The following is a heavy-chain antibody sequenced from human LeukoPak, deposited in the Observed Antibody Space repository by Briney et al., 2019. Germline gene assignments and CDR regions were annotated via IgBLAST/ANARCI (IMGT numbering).Heavy chain of an antibody. V-gene: IGHV3-74*01. CDR2: INTDGRST. J-gene: IGHJ6*02. Sequence: GGSLRLSCAASGFTFSNYWMHWVRQAPGKGLVWVSRINTDGRSTDYADSVKGRFTISRDNAKNTLYLQTNSLRAEDTAVYYCARDRSYGMDVWGQGTTVTVSS. CDR1: GFTFSNYW. CDR3: ARDRSYGMDV.